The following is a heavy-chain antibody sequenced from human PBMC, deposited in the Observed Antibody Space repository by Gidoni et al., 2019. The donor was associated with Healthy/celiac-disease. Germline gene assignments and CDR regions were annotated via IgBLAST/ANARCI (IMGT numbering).Heavy chain of an antibody. D-gene: IGHD2-2*01. CDR2: IIPIFGTA. J-gene: IGHJ6*02. Sequence: QVQLVQSGAEVKKPGSSVKVSCTASGGTFSSYAISWVRQAPGQGLEWMGGIIPIFGTANYAQKFQGRVTITADESTSTAYMELSSLRSEDTAVYYCARDRGYCSSTSCYDFYYYGMDVWGQGTTVTVSS. CDR1: GGTFSSYA. CDR3: ARDRGYCSSTSCYDFYYYGMDV. V-gene: IGHV1-69*01.